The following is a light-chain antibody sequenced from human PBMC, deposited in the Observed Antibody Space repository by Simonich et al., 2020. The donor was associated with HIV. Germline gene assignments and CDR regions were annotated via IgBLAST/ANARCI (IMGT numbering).Light chain of an antibody. CDR1: QSLLHTDGKTY. J-gene: IGKJ1*01. CDR3: MHSIQFPRT. CDR2: DVS. V-gene: IGKV2D-29*02. Sequence: DIVMTQTPLSLSVTPGQPASISCKSSQSLLHTDGKTYFYWYLQKPGQSPQLLIYDVSHRFAGGPDRFSGSGSGTDFTLKISRVEAEDVGVYYCMHSIQFPRTFGQGTKVEIK.